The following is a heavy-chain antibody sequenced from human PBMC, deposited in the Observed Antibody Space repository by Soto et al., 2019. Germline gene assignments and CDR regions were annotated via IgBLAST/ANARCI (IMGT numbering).Heavy chain of an antibody. V-gene: IGHV3-64*01. D-gene: IGHD3-10*01. J-gene: IGHJ4*02. Sequence: RFTISRDNPKNTLYLQMGSLRAEDMAVYYCARSGDNGYYFDYWGQGTLVTVSS. CDR3: ARSGDNGYYFDY.